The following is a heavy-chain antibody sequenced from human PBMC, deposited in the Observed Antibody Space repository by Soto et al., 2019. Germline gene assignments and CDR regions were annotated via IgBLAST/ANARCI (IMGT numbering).Heavy chain of an antibody. CDR1: GFSLSTSGVG. J-gene: IGHJ5*02. V-gene: IGHV2-5*02. CDR3: ARNSWDSSGYYPNWFDP. CDR2: IYWDDDK. D-gene: IGHD3-22*01. Sequence: QITLKESGPTLVKPTQTLTLTCTFSGFSLSTSGVGVGWIRQPPGKALEWLALIYWDDDKRYSPSLKSRLTITKDTSKNQVVLTMTNMDPVDTATYYCARNSWDSSGYYPNWFDPWGQGTLVTVSS.